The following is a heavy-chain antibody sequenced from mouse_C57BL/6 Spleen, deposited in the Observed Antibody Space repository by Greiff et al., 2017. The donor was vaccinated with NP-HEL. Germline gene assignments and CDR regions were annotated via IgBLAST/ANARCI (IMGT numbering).Heavy chain of an antibody. D-gene: IGHD4-1*01. V-gene: IGHV10-1*01. CDR1: GFSFNTYA. J-gene: IGHJ4*01. Sequence: EVHLVESGGGLVQPKGSLKLSCAASGFSFNTYAMNWVRQAPGKGLEWVARIRSKSNNYATYYADSVKDRFTISRDDSESMLYLQMNNLKTEDTAMYYCVRQLTGYYAMDYWGQGTSVTVSS. CDR2: IRSKSNNYAT. CDR3: VRQLTGYYAMDY.